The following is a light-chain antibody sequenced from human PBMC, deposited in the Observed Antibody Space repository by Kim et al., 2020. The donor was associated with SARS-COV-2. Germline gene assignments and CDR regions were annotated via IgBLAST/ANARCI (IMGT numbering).Light chain of an antibody. Sequence: SLSAGEGATPSCRAERNINSHLAWYQQTPGQAPRLLICDASIRATGIPARFSGRGSGTDFTLTISGLEPEDFAVYYCQQGSRSFSFGPGTKVDIK. J-gene: IGKJ3*01. V-gene: IGKV3-11*01. CDR2: DAS. CDR3: QQGSRSFS. CDR1: RNINSH.